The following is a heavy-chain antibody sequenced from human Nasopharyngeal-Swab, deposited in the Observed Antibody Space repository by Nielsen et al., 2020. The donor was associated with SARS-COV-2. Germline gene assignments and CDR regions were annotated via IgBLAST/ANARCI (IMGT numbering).Heavy chain of an antibody. D-gene: IGHD5-12*01. V-gene: IGHV3-11*01. CDR1: GFTFSDYY. CDR2: ISSSGSTI. Sequence: SCAASGFTFSDYYMSWIRQAPGKGLEWVSYISSSGSTIYYADSVKGRFTISRDNAKNSLYLQMNSLRAEDTAVYYCAREWPDYYYYGMDVWGQGTTVTVSS. J-gene: IGHJ6*02. CDR3: AREWPDYYYYGMDV.